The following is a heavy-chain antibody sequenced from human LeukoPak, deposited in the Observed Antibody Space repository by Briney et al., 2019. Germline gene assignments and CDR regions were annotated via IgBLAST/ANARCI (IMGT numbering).Heavy chain of an antibody. CDR3: ARGWYYDFWSGGGWFDP. J-gene: IGHJ5*02. Sequence: GGSLRLSCAASGFTFSSYRMNWVRQAPGKGLEWVSSISSSSSYIYYADSVKGRFTISRDNAKNSLYLQMNSLRAEDTAVYYCARGWYYDFWSGGGWFDPWGQGTLVTVSS. CDR2: ISSSSSYI. CDR1: GFTFSSYR. D-gene: IGHD3-3*01. V-gene: IGHV3-21*01.